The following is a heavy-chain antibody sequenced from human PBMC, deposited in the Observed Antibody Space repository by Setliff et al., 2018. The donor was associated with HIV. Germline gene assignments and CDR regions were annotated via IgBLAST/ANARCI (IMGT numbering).Heavy chain of an antibody. CDR3: ARGRDYYGSGSYFNGRANSYYFMDV. J-gene: IGHJ6*03. CDR1: GGSFSGYY. D-gene: IGHD3-10*01. Sequence: SETLSLTCAVYGGSFSGYYWSWIRQPPGKGLEWTGEINHSGSTNYNPSLKSRVTISVGTSKNQFSLRLSSVTAAGTAVYYCARGRDYYGSGSYFNGRANSYYFMDVWGKGTTVTVSS. V-gene: IGHV4-34*01. CDR2: INHSGST.